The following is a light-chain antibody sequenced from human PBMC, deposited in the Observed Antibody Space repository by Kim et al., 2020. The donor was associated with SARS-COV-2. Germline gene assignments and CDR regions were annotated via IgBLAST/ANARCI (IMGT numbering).Light chain of an antibody. V-gene: IGKV3-20*01. CDR2: GAS. Sequence: EIVLTQSPGTLSLSPGERATLSCRASHSITGNYLAWYQQKPGQAPRVFIYGASRRATGIPDRFSGSGSGTEFTLTINRLEPEDFAVYYCQQYARAPDTFGQGTRLEIK. J-gene: IGKJ5*01. CDR1: HSITGNY. CDR3: QQYARAPDT.